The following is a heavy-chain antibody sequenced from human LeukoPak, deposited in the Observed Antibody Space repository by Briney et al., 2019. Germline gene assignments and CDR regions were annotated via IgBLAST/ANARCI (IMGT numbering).Heavy chain of an antibody. CDR2: IIPIFGTA. D-gene: IGHD3-16*01. V-gene: IGHV1-69*13. Sequence: ASVRVSCKASGGTFSSYAISWVRQAPGQGLEWMGGIIPIFGTANYAQKFPGRVTITADESTSTAYMELSSLRSEDTAVYYCARVGPPRPRRMITLEGWFDPWGQGTLVTVSS. CDR1: GGTFSSYA. CDR3: ARVGPPRPRRMITLEGWFDP. J-gene: IGHJ5*02.